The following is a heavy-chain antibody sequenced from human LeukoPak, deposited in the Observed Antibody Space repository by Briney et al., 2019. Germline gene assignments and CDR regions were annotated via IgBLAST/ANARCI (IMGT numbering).Heavy chain of an antibody. V-gene: IGHV3-23*01. CDR1: GLTFSSYA. J-gene: IGHJ6*02. CDR2: VGGSAEYI. D-gene: IGHD3-10*01. Sequence: GGSLRLSCAASGLTFSSYAMTWIRQAPGKGLEWVSSVGGSAEYIYYADSVKGRFTISRDNSRNTLSLQMNSLRAEDTAVYYCAKGYGSAALGMDVWGQGTTVTVSS. CDR3: AKGYGSAALGMDV.